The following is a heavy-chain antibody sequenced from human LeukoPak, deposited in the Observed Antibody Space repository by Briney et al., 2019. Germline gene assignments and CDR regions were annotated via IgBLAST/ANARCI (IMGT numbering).Heavy chain of an antibody. D-gene: IGHD6-19*01. CDR1: GFTVSTNY. J-gene: IGHJ4*02. V-gene: IGHV3-23*01. Sequence: GGSLRLSCAVSGFTVSTNYMSWVRQAPGKGLEWVSTINGNGGRTYYADSVKGRFTISRDNSKHTLYLQMNNLRAEDTAVYYCANLYSSGWYDGGPTPFDYWGQGTLVTVSS. CDR2: INGNGGRT. CDR3: ANLYSSGWYDGGPTPFDY.